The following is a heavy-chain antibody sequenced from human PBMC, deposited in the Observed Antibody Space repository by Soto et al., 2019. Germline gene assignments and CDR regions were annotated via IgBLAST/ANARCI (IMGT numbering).Heavy chain of an antibody. CDR1: GGSISTYY. V-gene: IGHV4-59*01. J-gene: IGHJ4*02. CDR2: IYYSGST. CDR3: ARALADPHSDY. Sequence: PSETLSLTCTVSGGSISTYYWSWIRQPPGKGLEWIGYIYYSGSTNYNPSLKSRVTISVDTSKNQFSLKLSSVTAADTAVYYCARALADPHSDYWRQGTLVTVSS.